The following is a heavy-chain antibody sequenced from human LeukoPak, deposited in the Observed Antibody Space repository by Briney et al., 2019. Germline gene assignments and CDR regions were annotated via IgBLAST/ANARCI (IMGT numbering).Heavy chain of an antibody. J-gene: IGHJ4*02. D-gene: IGHD6-19*01. CDR2: INSDGINT. V-gene: IGHV3-74*01. Sequence: GGSLRLSCAASGFTFDDYGMSWVRQAPGKGLVWVSRINSDGINTSYADSVKGRFTISRDNAKNTLNLQMNSLRAEDTAVYYCARGLRYSTGWYYFDYWGQGTLVTVSS. CDR1: GFTFDDYG. CDR3: ARGLRYSTGWYYFDY.